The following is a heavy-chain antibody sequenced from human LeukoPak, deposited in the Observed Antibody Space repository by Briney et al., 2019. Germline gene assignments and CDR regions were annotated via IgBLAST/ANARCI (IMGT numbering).Heavy chain of an antibody. CDR1: GGPFSSYA. V-gene: IGHV1-69*05. Sequence: WASVKVSCKASGGPFSSYAFSWVRQAPGQGLEWMGGIVPIFGTTNYAEKFQGRVTIITDESTGTAYMELNSLRSDDTAIYYCVRGPPLGEGPTWFDYWGQGTLVTVSS. CDR2: IVPIFGTT. D-gene: IGHD3-3*01. J-gene: IGHJ4*02. CDR3: VRGPPLGEGPTWFDY.